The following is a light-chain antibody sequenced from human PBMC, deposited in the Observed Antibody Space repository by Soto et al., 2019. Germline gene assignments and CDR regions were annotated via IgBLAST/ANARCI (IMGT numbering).Light chain of an antibody. J-gene: IGKJ1*01. Sequence: IVMTQSPDSLAVSLGETATINCRSSQNVLYSSNNHNYVAWYQQKAGQPPKLLIYWASTRESGVPQRFSGSGSGTDFTLTSSDLQAEDVAVYFCHHYYTTPPAFGQGTRVEVK. CDR2: WAS. CDR1: QNVLYSSNNHNY. CDR3: HHYYTTPPA. V-gene: IGKV4-1*01.